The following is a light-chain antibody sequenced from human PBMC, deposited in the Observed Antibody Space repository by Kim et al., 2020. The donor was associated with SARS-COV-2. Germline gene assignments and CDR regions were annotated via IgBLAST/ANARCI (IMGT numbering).Light chain of an antibody. CDR2: DAS. J-gene: IGKJ2*01. CDR1: QSVSSY. V-gene: IGKV3-11*01. CDR3: QQRSNWQNT. Sequence: IVLTQSPASLSLSPGERATLSCRASQSVSSYLGWYQQKPGQAPRLLIYDASNRATGIPARFSGSGSGTDFTLTISSLEPEDFAVYYCQQRSNWQNTFGQGTKLEIK.